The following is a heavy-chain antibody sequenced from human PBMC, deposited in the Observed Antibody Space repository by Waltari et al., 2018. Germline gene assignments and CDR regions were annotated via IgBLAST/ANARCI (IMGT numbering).Heavy chain of an antibody. V-gene: IGHV3-30-3*01. Sequence: QVQLVESGGGVVQPGRALRLSCTASGFTVSSHAMHWVRQAPGKGLVWVAVISYDGSNKYYADSVKGRFTISRDNSTNTLYLQMNSLRAEDTAVYYCAREGLQSYFDYWGQGTLVTVSS. CDR2: ISYDGSNK. D-gene: IGHD4-4*01. CDR1: GFTVSSHA. J-gene: IGHJ4*02. CDR3: AREGLQSYFDY.